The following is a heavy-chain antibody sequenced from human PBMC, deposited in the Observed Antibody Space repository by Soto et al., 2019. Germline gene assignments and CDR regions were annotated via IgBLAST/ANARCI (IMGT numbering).Heavy chain of an antibody. V-gene: IGHV3-23*01. J-gene: IGHJ3*01. Sequence: PGGSLRLSCVASEVTFASYDMDWVRQAPGKGLEWVSLITSGGGGANYADSVKGRFTISRDNSKNTLYLQMNSLRAEDTAIYHCVKEGRHSHSRGSFDLWGRGTMLTVS. CDR3: VKEGRHSHSRGSFDL. D-gene: IGHD5-12*01. CDR2: ITSGGGGA. CDR1: EVTFASYD.